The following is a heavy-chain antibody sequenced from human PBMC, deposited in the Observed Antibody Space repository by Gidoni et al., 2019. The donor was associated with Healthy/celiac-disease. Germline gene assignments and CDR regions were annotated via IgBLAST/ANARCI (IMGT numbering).Heavy chain of an antibody. CDR3: ARSGIFHAGGIAAAGTFRSFDP. J-gene: IGHJ5*02. CDR1: GYTFTSYY. Sequence: QVQLVQSGAEVKKPGASVKVSCKASGYTFTSYYLHWVRQAPGQGLEWMGIINPSGGSTSYAQKFQGRVTMTRDTSTSTVYMELSSLRSEDTAVYYCARSGIFHAGGIAAAGTFRSFDPWGQGTLVTVSS. V-gene: IGHV1-46*03. CDR2: INPSGGST. D-gene: IGHD6-13*01.